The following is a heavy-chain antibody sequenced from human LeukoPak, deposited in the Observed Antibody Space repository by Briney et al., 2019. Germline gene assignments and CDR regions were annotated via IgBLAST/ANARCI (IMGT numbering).Heavy chain of an antibody. CDR1: GFTFSSYS. J-gene: IGHJ4*02. CDR2: ISSSSSYI. CDR3: ARVLHDYNNYVDY. V-gene: IGHV3-21*01. Sequence: GGSLRLSCAASGFTFSSYSMNWVRQPPGKGLEWVSSISSSSSYIYYADSVKGRFPISRDNAKNSLYLQMNSLPAEDKAVYFCARVLHDYNNYVDYWLQGSLVSDSS. D-gene: IGHD5-24*01.